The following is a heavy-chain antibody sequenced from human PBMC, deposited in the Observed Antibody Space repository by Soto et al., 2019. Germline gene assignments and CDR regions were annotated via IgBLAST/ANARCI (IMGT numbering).Heavy chain of an antibody. V-gene: IGHV1-3*01. CDR3: AREGEGTYCSGGSCYPSYYFDY. CDR1: GYTFTSYA. D-gene: IGHD2-15*01. J-gene: IGHJ4*02. CDR2: INAGNGNK. Sequence: ASVKVSCKASGYTFTSYAMHWVRQAPGQRLEWMGWINAGNGNKKYSQKFQGRVTITRDTSASTAYMELSSLRSEDTAVYYCAREGEGTYCSGGSCYPSYYFDYWGQGTLVTVSS.